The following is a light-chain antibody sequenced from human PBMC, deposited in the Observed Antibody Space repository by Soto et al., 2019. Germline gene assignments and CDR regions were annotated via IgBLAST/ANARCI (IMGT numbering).Light chain of an antibody. Sequence: EIVLTQSPGTLSLSPGERATLSCRASQSVNSNYLAWYQQKPGQAPRLLIYGASSRATGIPDRFSGSGSGTDFTLTISRLEPEDFAVYSCQQYGSAPLTFGGGTKVEIK. CDR3: QQYGSAPLT. CDR1: QSVNSNY. V-gene: IGKV3-20*01. CDR2: GAS. J-gene: IGKJ4*01.